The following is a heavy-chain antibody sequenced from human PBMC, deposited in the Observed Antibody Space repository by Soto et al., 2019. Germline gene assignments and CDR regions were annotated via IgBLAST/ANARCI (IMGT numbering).Heavy chain of an antibody. CDR3: ARLGYSYGYYFDY. D-gene: IGHD5-18*01. CDR1: GFTFSSYS. J-gene: IGHJ4*02. CDR2: ISSSSSYI. Sequence: GGSLRLSCAASGFTFSSYSMNWVRQAPGKGLEWVSSISSSSSYIYYADSVKGRFTISRDNAKSSLYLQMNSLRAEDTAVYYCARLGYSYGYYFDYWGQGTLVTVSS. V-gene: IGHV3-21*01.